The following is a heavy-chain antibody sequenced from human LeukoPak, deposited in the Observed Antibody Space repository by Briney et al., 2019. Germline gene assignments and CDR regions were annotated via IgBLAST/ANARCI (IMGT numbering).Heavy chain of an antibody. J-gene: IGHJ6*02. CDR2: IYHSGST. CDR1: GGSISSGGYS. V-gene: IGHV4-30-2*01. D-gene: IGHD5-18*01. Sequence: SETLSLTCAVSGGSISSGGYSWSWIRQPPGKGLEWIGYIYHSGSTYYNPSLKSRVTISVDRSKNQFSLKLSSVTAADTAVYYCARDLDTAMPPGGMDVWGQGTTVTVSS. CDR3: ARDLDTAMPPGGMDV.